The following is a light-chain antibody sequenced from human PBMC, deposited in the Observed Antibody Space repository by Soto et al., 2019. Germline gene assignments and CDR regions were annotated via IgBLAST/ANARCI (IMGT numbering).Light chain of an antibody. J-gene: IGKJ5*01. CDR3: QQSYSTPIT. V-gene: IGKV1-39*01. CDR2: AAS. Sequence: IQVTHSPSSLPASVGDRVTITCRASQSISSYLNWYQQKPGKAPKLLIYAASSLQSGVPSRFSGSGSGTDFTLTISSLQPEDFATYYCQQSYSTPITFGQGTRLEIK. CDR1: QSISSY.